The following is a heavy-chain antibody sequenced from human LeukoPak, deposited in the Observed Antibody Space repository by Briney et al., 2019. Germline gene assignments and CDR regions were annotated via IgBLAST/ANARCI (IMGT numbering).Heavy chain of an antibody. V-gene: IGHV4-4*07. D-gene: IGHD6-19*01. CDR3: AREVGQYSSGWLSSEYYFDY. CDR2: IYTTGST. Sequence: SETLSLTCTVSCGSISSYYWSWIRQPAGKGLEWIGRIYTTGSTNYNPSLKSRVTMSVETSKNQFSLKLSSVTAADTAVYYCAREVGQYSSGWLSSEYYFDYWGQGTLVTVSS. J-gene: IGHJ4*02. CDR1: CGSISSYY.